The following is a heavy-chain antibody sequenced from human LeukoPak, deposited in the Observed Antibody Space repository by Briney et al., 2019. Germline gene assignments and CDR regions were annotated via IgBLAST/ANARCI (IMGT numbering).Heavy chain of an antibody. J-gene: IGHJ4*02. CDR2: INPNSGGT. V-gene: IGHV1-2*02. CDR3: ARDPPHDSSGYYARGGDY. D-gene: IGHD3-22*01. Sequence: ASVKVSCKASGYTFTGYYMHWVRQAPGQGLEWMGWINPNSGGTNYAQKFQGRVTMTRDTSISTAYMELSRLRSDDAAVCYCARDPPHDSSGYYARGGDYWGQGTLVTVSS. CDR1: GYTFTGYY.